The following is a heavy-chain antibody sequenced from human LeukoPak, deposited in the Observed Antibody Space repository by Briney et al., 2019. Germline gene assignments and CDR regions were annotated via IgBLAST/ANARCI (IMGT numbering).Heavy chain of an antibody. Sequence: HSETLSLSCTVSGDSITRYYGSWMRQPAGKGLEWIGRIYTSGSTNYNPSLKSRVTMSVDTSKNQFSLKLSSVTAADTAVYYCARALRWLQFGDAFDIWGQGTMVTVSS. J-gene: IGHJ3*02. D-gene: IGHD5-24*01. CDR3: ARALRWLQFGDAFDI. V-gene: IGHV4-4*07. CDR2: IYTSGST. CDR1: GDSITRYY.